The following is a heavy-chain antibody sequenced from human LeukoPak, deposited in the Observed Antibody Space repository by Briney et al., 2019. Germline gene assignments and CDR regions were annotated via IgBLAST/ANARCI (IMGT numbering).Heavy chain of an antibody. Sequence: PGGSLRLSCAASGFTFSSYEMNWVRQAPGKGLQWVSYISSSGSTIYYADSVKGRFTISRDNAKNSLYLQMNSLRAEDTAVYYCARDGKNGDYRYYGMDGWGQGTTVTVSS. J-gene: IGHJ6*02. CDR3: ARDGKNGDYRYYGMDG. V-gene: IGHV3-48*03. D-gene: IGHD1-1*01. CDR2: ISSSGSTI. CDR1: GFTFSSYE.